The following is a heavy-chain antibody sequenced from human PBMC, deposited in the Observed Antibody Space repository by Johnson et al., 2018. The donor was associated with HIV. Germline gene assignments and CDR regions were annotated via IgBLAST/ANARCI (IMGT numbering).Heavy chain of an antibody. V-gene: IGHV3-23*04. Sequence: VQLVESGGGLVQPGGSLRLSCAASGFTFSSYAMSWVRQAPGKGLEWVSAISGSGGSTYYADSVKGRFTISRDNSKNTLYLQMNSLRAEDTAVYYCAKDMSQRTIFGVVDAFDIWGQGTMVTVSS. CDR1: GFTFSSYA. D-gene: IGHD3-3*01. CDR3: AKDMSQRTIFGVVDAFDI. J-gene: IGHJ3*02. CDR2: ISGSGGST.